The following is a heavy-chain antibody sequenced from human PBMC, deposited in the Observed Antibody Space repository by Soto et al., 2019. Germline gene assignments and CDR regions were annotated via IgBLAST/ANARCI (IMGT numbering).Heavy chain of an antibody. CDR1: GYTFTSYG. J-gene: IGHJ4*02. CDR3: ARFINYYDSSGYYLVX. D-gene: IGHD3-22*01. V-gene: IGHV1-18*01. Sequence: ASVKVSCKASGYTFTSYGISWVRQAPGQGLEWMGWISAYNGNTNYAQKLQGRVTMTTDTSTSTAYMELRSLRSDDTAVYYCARFINYYDSSGYYLVXWGQGSLVTVSS. CDR2: ISAYNGNT.